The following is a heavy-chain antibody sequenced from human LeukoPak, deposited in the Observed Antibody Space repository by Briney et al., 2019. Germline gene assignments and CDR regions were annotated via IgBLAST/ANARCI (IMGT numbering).Heavy chain of an antibody. CDR2: FDPEDGET. Sequence: GASVKVSCKVSEYTLTEFSIHWVRQAPGEGLEWMGSFDPEDGETIFAQNFQGRVTMTEDTSTDTAYMDLSSLKSEDTAVYYCATGIIGSSDYWGQGTLVTVSS. V-gene: IGHV1-24*01. CDR3: ATGIIGSSDY. D-gene: IGHD2-2*03. CDR1: EYTLTEFS. J-gene: IGHJ4*02.